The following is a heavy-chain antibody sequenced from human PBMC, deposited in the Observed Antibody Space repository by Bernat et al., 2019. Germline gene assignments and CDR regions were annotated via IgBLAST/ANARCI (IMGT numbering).Heavy chain of an antibody. D-gene: IGHD3-3*01. CDR2: IKQDGSEK. CDR1: GFTFSSYW. Sequence: EVQLVESGGGLVQPGGSLRLSCAASGFTFSSYWMSWVRQAPGKGLEWVANIKQDGSEKYYVDSVKGRFTISRDNAKNSLYLQMNSLRAEDTAVYYCAREAFWSCYSFYYYYYGMDVWGQGTTVTVSS. CDR3: AREAFWSCYSFYYYYYGMDV. J-gene: IGHJ6*02. V-gene: IGHV3-7*03.